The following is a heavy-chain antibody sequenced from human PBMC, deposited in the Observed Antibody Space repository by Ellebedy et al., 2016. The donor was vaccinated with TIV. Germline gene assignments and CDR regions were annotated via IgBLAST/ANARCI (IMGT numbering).Heavy chain of an antibody. CDR2: FDPEDGET. J-gene: IGHJ4*02. CDR3: ATYYYGSGSYYFDY. CDR1: GYTLTELS. Sequence: ASVKVSXKVSGYTLTELSMHWVRQAPGKGLEWMGGFDPEDGETIYAQKFQGRVTMTEDTSTDTAYMELSSLRSEDTAVYYCATYYYGSGSYYFDYWGQGTLVTVSS. D-gene: IGHD3-10*01. V-gene: IGHV1-24*01.